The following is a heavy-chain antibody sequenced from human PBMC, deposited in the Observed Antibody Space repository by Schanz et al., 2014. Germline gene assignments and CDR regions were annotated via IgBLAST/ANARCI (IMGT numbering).Heavy chain of an antibody. CDR1: GFTFSDHF. V-gene: IGHV3-72*01. CDR3: AKDGRLPYYGTGSDFDY. J-gene: IGHJ4*02. CDR2: ITNKPNNYNT. D-gene: IGHD3-22*01. Sequence: EVKLVESGGGLVQPGGSLRLSCAASGFTFSDHFMDWVRQAPGKGLEWVGRITNKPNNYNTEYAASVKGRFTISRDDSRNSLYLQMSSLKTEDTAVYYCAKDGRLPYYGTGSDFDYWGQGTLVAVSS.